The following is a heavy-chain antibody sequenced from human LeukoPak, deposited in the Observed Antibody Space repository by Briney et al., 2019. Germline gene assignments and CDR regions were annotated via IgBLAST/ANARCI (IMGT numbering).Heavy chain of an antibody. Sequence: GGSLRLSCAASGFTFSSYWMHWVRQAPGKGLVWVSRIKTDGSNTNYADSVKGRFTISRDNAKNSLYLQMNSLRAEDTAVYYCAREDYGDYGGYDYWGQGTLVTVSS. CDR1: GFTFSSYW. CDR2: IKTDGSNT. D-gene: IGHD4-17*01. J-gene: IGHJ4*02. CDR3: AREDYGDYGGYDY. V-gene: IGHV3-74*01.